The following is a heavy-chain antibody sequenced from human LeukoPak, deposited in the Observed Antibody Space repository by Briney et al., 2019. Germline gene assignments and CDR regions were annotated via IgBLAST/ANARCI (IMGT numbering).Heavy chain of an antibody. CDR3: AKRQVVGDGGFDY. CDR2: ISGSGGST. V-gene: IGHV3-23*01. D-gene: IGHD6-19*01. CDR1: GFTFSSYA. Sequence: GGSLRLSCAASGFTFSSYAMSWVRQAPGKGLEWVSGISGSGGSTYYADSVKGRFTISRDNSKNTLYLQMNSLRAEDTAVYYCAKRQVVGDGGFDYWGQGTLVTVSS. J-gene: IGHJ4*02.